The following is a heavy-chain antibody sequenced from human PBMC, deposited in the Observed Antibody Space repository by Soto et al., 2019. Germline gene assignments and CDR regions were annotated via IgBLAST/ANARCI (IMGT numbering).Heavy chain of an antibody. J-gene: IGHJ5*02. CDR3: ARASRDDILTGYYVWFDP. Sequence: SETLSLTCAVYGGSFSGYYWSWIRQPPGKGLEWIGEINHSGSTNYNPSLKSRVTISVDTSKNQFSLKLSSVTAADTAVYYCARASRDDILTGYYVWFDPWGQGTLVTVSS. D-gene: IGHD3-9*01. CDR2: INHSGST. V-gene: IGHV4-34*01. CDR1: GGSFSGYY.